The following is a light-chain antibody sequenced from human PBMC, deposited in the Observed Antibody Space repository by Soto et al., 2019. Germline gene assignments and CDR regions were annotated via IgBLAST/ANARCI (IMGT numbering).Light chain of an antibody. CDR3: QAWDSSLGF. J-gene: IGLJ1*01. CDR1: KLEDKY. V-gene: IGLV3-1*01. CDR2: QDN. Sequence: SYELTQPPSVSVSPGQTASITCSADKLEDKYVSWYQQKPGQSPVLVIYQDNKRPSGIPERLSGSNSGNTATLTISGTQAMDEADYYCQAWDSSLGFFGTGTKLTVL.